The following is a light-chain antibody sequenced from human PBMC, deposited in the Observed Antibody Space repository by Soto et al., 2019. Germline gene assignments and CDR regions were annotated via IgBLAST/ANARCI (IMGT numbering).Light chain of an antibody. J-gene: IGKJ1*01. CDR3: HHYET. CDR1: QSVSDN. Sequence: EIVLTQSPGTLSSSPGERATLPCRASQSVSDNLAWYQQKPGQAPRLLMYGASIRAAGVPDRFSGSGSGTEFTLTISRLEPEDFTVYYCHHYETFGQGTKVDIK. V-gene: IGKV3-20*01. CDR2: GAS.